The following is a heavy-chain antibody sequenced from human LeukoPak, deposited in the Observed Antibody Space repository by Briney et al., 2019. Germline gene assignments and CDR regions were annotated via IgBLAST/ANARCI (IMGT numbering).Heavy chain of an antibody. D-gene: IGHD3-9*01. CDR1: GGSISSYY. V-gene: IGHV4-59*01. Sequence: SETLSLTCTDSGGSISSYYWSCIRQPPGKGLERIWYIYYSGSTNYTPSLKSRVTISVDTSKNQFSLRLSSVTAADTVVYYCARSPAFDILTGYFPYYFDYWGQGTLVTVSS. CDR2: IYYSGST. CDR3: ARSPAFDILTGYFPYYFDY. J-gene: IGHJ4*02.